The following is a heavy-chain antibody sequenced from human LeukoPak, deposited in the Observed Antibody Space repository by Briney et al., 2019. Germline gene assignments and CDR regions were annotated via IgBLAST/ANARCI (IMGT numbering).Heavy chain of an antibody. Sequence: GGSLRLSCAASGFTFSSYWMHWVRQAPGKGLVWVSRIKGDGSSPTYADSVEGRFTISRDNAKNALYLQMNSLRADDTAVYYCARSDYTDYWGQGTLVTVSS. V-gene: IGHV3-74*01. CDR2: IKGDGSSP. CDR1: GFTFSSYW. D-gene: IGHD3-3*01. CDR3: ARSDYTDY. J-gene: IGHJ4*02.